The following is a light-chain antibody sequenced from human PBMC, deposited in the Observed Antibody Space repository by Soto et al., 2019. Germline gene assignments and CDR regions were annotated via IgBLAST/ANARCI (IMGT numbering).Light chain of an antibody. CDR1: QGISSY. Sequence: DIQLTQSPSFLSASVGDRVTITCRASQGISSYLAWYQQKPGKAPNLLIFAASTLQSGVPSRFSGSGSGTAFTLTISSLQTEEFATYYWQQLNRYPHTFGGGTNVVIK. CDR2: AAS. J-gene: IGKJ4*01. CDR3: QQLNRYPHT. V-gene: IGKV1-9*01.